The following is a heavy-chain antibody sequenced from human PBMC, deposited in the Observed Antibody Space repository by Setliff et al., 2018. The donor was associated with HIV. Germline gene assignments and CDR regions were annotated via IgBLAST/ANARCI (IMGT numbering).Heavy chain of an antibody. V-gene: IGHV1-18*01. CDR1: SYTFTNYG. D-gene: IGHD3-16*01. CDR2: ISGYNGNI. J-gene: IGHJ5*02. Sequence: ASVKVSCKASSYTFTNYGISWVRQAPGQGLEWMGWISGYNGNIKYAQKLQGRATMTADTPTSTAYMELRSLRSDDTAVYYCARGVLITFGYQNWFDPWGQGTLVTVSS. CDR3: ARGVLITFGYQNWFDP.